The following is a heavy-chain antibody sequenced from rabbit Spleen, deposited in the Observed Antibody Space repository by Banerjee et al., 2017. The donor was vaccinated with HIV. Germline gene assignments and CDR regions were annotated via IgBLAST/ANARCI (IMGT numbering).Heavy chain of an antibody. CDR2: IGAGTGTT. J-gene: IGHJ4*01. V-gene: IGHV1S45*01. D-gene: IGHD8-1*01. Sequence: QEQLVESGGGLVKPGASLTLTCKASGFSFSSGYYMSWVRQAPGKGLEWIGCIGAGTGTTYYASWAKGRFTISKTSSTTVTLQMTSLTAADTATYFCARDAGRGDYIDGVFNLWGPGTLVTVS. CDR3: ARDAGRGDYIDGVFNL. CDR1: GFSFSSGYY.